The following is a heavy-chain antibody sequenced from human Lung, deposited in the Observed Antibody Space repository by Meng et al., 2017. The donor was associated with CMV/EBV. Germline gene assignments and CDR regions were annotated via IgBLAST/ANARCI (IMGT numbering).Heavy chain of an antibody. V-gene: IGHV3-7*01. J-gene: IGHJ4*02. CDR1: GFRFSTDS. CDR3: ASLFCGPTTCYYFDW. Sequence: GGSLRLSCAASGFRFSTDSMSWVRQAPGKGLEWLASINRDGSEKDYVDSVKGRFTISRDNAKNSLYLVMNSLRAEDTAVYYCASLFCGPTTCYYFDWWGQGXLVTVSS. D-gene: IGHD2-21*01. CDR2: INRDGSEK.